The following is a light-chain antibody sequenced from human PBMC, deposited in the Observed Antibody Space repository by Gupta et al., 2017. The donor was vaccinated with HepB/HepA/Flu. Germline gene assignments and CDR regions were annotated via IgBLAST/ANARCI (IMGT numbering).Light chain of an antibody. V-gene: IGKV1-33*01. CDR3: QQYENLLYT. J-gene: IGKJ2*01. CDR2: DAT. Sequence: DIQMTQSPSSLSASVGDRVTITCQASQDINYYLIWYQHKPGKAPKLLIYDATNLETRVASRFTGSGSGTDFTLTISSLQPEDIATYYCQQYENLLYTFGQGTKVEMK. CDR1: QDINYY.